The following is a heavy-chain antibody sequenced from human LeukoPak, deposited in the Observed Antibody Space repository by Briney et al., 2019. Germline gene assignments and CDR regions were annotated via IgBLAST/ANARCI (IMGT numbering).Heavy chain of an antibody. J-gene: IGHJ4*02. Sequence: GSLRLSCVASEFTFSAYGMNWVRQAPGKGLEWVSSISSSSSYIYYADSVKGRFTISRDNAKNSLYLQMNSLRAEDTAVYYCARDYAPLKNWGQGTLVTVSS. CDR1: EFTFSAYG. V-gene: IGHV3-21*01. D-gene: IGHD2-2*01. CDR2: ISSSSSYI. CDR3: ARDYAPLKN.